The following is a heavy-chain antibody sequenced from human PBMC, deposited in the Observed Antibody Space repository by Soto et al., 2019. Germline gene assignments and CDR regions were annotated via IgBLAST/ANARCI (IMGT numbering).Heavy chain of an antibody. CDR3: ARDFGALGAFA. CDR1: GFIFSNYD. CDR2: ITSAATDI. J-gene: IGHJ6*02. V-gene: IGHV3-48*03. Sequence: GGSLRLSCAGSGFIFSNYDMAWVRQAPGKGLEWIAYITSAATDIYYADSVKGRFTISRDNGKNSVYLQMNSLRGDDTAVYYCARDFGALGAFAWGQGTTVTVSS. D-gene: IGHD1-26*01.